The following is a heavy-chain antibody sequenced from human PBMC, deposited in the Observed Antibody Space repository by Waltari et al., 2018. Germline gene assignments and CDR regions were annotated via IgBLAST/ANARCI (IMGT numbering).Heavy chain of an antibody. CDR3: ARGLEYSGYDW. V-gene: IGHV1-69*10. D-gene: IGHD5-12*01. Sequence: SSYAISWVRQAPGQGLEWMGGIIPILGIANYAQKFQGRVTITADKSTSTAYMELSSLRSEDTAVYYCARGLEYSGYDWWGQGTLVTVSS. CDR2: IIPILGIA. J-gene: IGHJ4*02. CDR1: SSYA.